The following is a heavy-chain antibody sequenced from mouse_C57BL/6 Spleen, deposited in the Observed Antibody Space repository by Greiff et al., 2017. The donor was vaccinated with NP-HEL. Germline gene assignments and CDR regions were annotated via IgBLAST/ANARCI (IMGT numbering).Heavy chain of an antibody. CDR1: GYTFTSYW. CDR3: ARWLPHYYAMDY. D-gene: IGHD2-2*01. J-gene: IGHJ4*01. Sequence: QVQLQQPGAELVKPGASVKLSCKASGYTFTSYWMQWVKQRPGQGLEWIGGIDPSDSSTNYNQKFKGKATMTVDTSTSTAYMQLSSLTSEDSAVYYCARWLPHYYAMDYWGQGTSVTVSS. CDR2: IDPSDSST. V-gene: IGHV1-50*01.